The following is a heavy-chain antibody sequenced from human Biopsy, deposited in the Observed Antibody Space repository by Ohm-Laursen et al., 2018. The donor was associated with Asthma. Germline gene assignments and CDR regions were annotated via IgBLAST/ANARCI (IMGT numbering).Heavy chain of an antibody. CDR2: ISSSGNT. J-gene: IGHJ3*02. V-gene: IGHV4-30-2*01. Sequence: SQTLSLTCAVSGGSISSGDYSWSWIRQPPGKGLEWIGCISSSGNTYYSPSLKSRLTISVDRSKNQFSLKLSSVTAADTAMYYCARDYGDYVWRAFDIWGQGTMVTVSS. D-gene: IGHD4-17*01. CDR1: GGSISSGDYS. CDR3: ARDYGDYVWRAFDI.